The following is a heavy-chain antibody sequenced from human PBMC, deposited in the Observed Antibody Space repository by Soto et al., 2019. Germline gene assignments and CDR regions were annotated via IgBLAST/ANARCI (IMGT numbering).Heavy chain of an antibody. CDR1: GFTFSDFW. CDR3: ARSYCVCPACYSEGPDY. V-gene: IGHV3-74*01. CDR2: INSDGTYT. J-gene: IGHJ4*02. Sequence: EVQLVESGGGLVQPGGSLRLSCAASGFTFSDFWMHWVRHTPGKGLVWVSRINSDGTYTSYADSVKGRFTISRDNADNALSLQINSLRAEDTAIYYCARSYCVCPACYSEGPDYWGQGTLVTVSS. D-gene: IGHD2-15*01.